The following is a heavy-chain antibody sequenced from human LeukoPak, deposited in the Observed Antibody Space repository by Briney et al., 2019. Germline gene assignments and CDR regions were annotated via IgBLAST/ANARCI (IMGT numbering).Heavy chain of an antibody. Sequence: ASVKVSCKASGYTFTGYYMHWVRQAPGQGLEWMGWINPNSGGTNYAQKFQGRVTMTRNTSISTAYMELSSLRSEDTAVYYCARWLYSSSWSDAFDIWGQGTMVTVSS. D-gene: IGHD6-13*01. V-gene: IGHV1-2*02. CDR1: GYTFTGYY. J-gene: IGHJ3*02. CDR3: ARWLYSSSWSDAFDI. CDR2: INPNSGGT.